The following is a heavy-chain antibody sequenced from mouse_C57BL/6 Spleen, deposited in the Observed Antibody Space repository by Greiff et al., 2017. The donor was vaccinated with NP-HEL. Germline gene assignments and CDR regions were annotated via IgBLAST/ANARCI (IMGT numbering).Heavy chain of an antibody. CDR3: ASNYYGSSYVAWCAY. Sequence: EVQLQQSGPELVKPGASVKISCKASGYTFTDYYMNWVKQSHGKSLEWIGDINPNNGGTSYNQKFKGKATLTVDKSSSTAYMELRSLTSEDSAVYYCASNYYGSSYVAWCAYWGQGTLVTVSA. V-gene: IGHV1-26*01. D-gene: IGHD1-1*01. CDR1: GYTFTDYY. CDR2: INPNNGGT. J-gene: IGHJ3*01.